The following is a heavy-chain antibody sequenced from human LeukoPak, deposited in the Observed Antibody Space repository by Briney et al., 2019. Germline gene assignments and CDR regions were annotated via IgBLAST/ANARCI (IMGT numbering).Heavy chain of an antibody. CDR1: GFTFSSYS. Sequence: GGSLRLSCAASGFTFSSYSMNWVRQAPGKGLEWVANIKQDGSKKSYVDSVKGRFTISRDNAKNSLYLQMNSLRAEDTAIYYCARATGWYPDFWGQGTLVTVSS. CDR2: IKQDGSKK. CDR3: ARATGWYPDF. V-gene: IGHV3-7*01. D-gene: IGHD6-19*01. J-gene: IGHJ4*02.